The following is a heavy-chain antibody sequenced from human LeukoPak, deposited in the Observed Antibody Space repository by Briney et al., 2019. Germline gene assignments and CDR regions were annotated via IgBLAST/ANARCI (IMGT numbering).Heavy chain of an antibody. D-gene: IGHD4-23*01. Sequence: SETLSLTCAVYGGSFSGYYWSWIRQPPGKGLEWIGEINHSGSTSYNPSLKSRVTISVDTSKNQFSLKLSSVTAADTAVYYCASYRGAFFLHWGQGTLVTVSS. J-gene: IGHJ1*01. CDR1: GGSFSGYY. CDR3: ASYRGAFFLH. V-gene: IGHV4-34*01. CDR2: INHSGST.